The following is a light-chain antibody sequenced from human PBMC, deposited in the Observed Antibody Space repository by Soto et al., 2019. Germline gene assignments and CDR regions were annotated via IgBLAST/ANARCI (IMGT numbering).Light chain of an antibody. V-gene: IGLV2-14*03. CDR3: SSFTASDSLGVT. CDR1: SGDIGRYDF. CDR2: DVT. Sequence: QSVLTQPASVSGSPGQSITISCPGSSGDIGRYDFVSWYQHHPGKAPKLIIFDVTNRPSGVSNRFSGSKSGHTASLTISGLQAEDEADYYCSSFTASDSLGVTFGGGTKLTVL. J-gene: IGLJ2*01.